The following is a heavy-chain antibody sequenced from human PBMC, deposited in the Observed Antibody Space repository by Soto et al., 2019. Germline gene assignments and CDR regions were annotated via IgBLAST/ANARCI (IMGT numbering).Heavy chain of an antibody. CDR2: IYYSGST. CDR1: GGPISSGGYY. Sequence: TLSLTCTVSGGPISSGGYYWSWIRQHPGKGLEWIGYIYYSGSTYYNPSLKSRVTISVDTSKNQFSLKLSSVTAADTAVYYCARDRKRGYGSGSYNWFDPWGQGTLVTVSS. D-gene: IGHD3-10*01. CDR3: ARDRKRGYGSGSYNWFDP. J-gene: IGHJ5*02. V-gene: IGHV4-31*03.